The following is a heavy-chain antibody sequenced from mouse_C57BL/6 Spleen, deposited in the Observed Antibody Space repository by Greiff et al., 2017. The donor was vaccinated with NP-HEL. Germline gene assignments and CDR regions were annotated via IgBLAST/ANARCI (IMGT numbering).Heavy chain of an antibody. CDR2: IDPSDSYT. CDR1: GYTFTSYW. CDR3: ARGGMDY. Sequence: QLQQPGAELVMPGASVKLSCKASGYTFTSYWMHWVKQRPGQGLEWIGEIDPSDSYTNYNQKFKGKSTLTVDKSSSTAYMQLSSLTSEDSAVYYCARGGMDYWGQGTSVTVSS. J-gene: IGHJ4*01. V-gene: IGHV1-69*01.